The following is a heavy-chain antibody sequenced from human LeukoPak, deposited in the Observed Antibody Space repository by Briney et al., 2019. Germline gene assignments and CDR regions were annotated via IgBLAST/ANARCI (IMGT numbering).Heavy chain of an antibody. CDR3: ARSSSGVYIQ. D-gene: IGHD2-15*01. CDR1: GFTVSSNY. CDR2: ISGDGSSI. V-gene: IGHV3-74*01. Sequence: GGSLRLSCAASGFTVSSNYMHWVRQVPGKGPVWVSRISGDGSSILYADSVKGRFTISRDNAKNSLYVQMNNLRADDSAVYYCARSSSGVYIQWGQGTLVTVSS. J-gene: IGHJ4*02.